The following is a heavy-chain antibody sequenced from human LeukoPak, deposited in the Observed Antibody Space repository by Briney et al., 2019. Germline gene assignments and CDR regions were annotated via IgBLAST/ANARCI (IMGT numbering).Heavy chain of an antibody. D-gene: IGHD3-3*01. Sequence: TGGSLRLSCAASGFTFSSYAMHWVRQAPGKGLEWVAVISHDGSDKYYVDSVKGRFTISRDNSKNTLYLQINSLRAEDTAMYYCAREGGISIFGVVINWGQGTLVTVSS. CDR2: ISHDGSDK. CDR3: AREGGISIFGVVIN. J-gene: IGHJ4*02. V-gene: IGHV3-30*04. CDR1: GFTFSSYA.